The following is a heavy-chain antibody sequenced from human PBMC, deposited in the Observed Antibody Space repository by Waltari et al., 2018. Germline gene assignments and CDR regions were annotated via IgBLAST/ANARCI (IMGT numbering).Heavy chain of an antibody. Sequence: EVQLVESGGGLVQPGGSLRLSCAASGFTFSSYWMIWVRQAPGKGLEWVANIKQDGSEKYYVDSVKGRFTISRDNAKNSLYLQMNSLRAEDTAVYYCARDPAYNWNYRDAFDIWGQGTMVTVSS. CDR2: IKQDGSEK. CDR1: GFTFSSYW. V-gene: IGHV3-7*01. D-gene: IGHD1-7*01. CDR3: ARDPAYNWNYRDAFDI. J-gene: IGHJ3*02.